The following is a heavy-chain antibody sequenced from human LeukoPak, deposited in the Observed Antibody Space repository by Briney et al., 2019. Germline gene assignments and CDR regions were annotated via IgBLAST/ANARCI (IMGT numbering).Heavy chain of an antibody. Sequence: SETLSLTCTVSGGSISSYYWSWIRQPPGKGLEWIGYIYYSGSTNYNPSLKSRVTISVDTSKNQFSLKLSSVTAADTAVYYCAREKMVRGVHWFDPWGQGTLVTVSS. D-gene: IGHD3-10*01. J-gene: IGHJ5*02. CDR1: GGSISSYY. CDR3: AREKMVRGVHWFDP. V-gene: IGHV4-59*01. CDR2: IYYSGST.